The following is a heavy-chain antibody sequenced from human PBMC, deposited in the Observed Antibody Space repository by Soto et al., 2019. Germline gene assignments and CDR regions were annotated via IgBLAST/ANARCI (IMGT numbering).Heavy chain of an antibody. Sequence: GGSLRLSCAASGFTFSSYGMHWVRQAPGKGLEWVAVIWYDGSNKYYADSVKGRFTISRDNSKNTLYLQMNSLRAEDTAVYYFSCSSVWVVRGAHTKAFDIWGQGTMVTVSS. V-gene: IGHV3-33*01. CDR2: IWYDGSNK. D-gene: IGHD3-10*01. J-gene: IGHJ3*02. CDR1: GFTFSSYG. CDR3: SCSSVWVVRGAHTKAFDI.